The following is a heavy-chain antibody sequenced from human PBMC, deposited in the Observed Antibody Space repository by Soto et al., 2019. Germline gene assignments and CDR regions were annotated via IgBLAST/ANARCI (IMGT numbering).Heavy chain of an antibody. Sequence: PSETLSLTCTVSGGSISSYYWSWIRQPPGKGLEWIGYIYYSGSTNYNPSLKSRVTISVDTSKNQFSLRLSSVTAADTAVYYCARGAITMVRGVRDYGMDVWGQGTTVTVSS. CDR2: IYYSGST. CDR1: GGSISSYY. V-gene: IGHV4-59*01. J-gene: IGHJ6*02. D-gene: IGHD3-10*01. CDR3: ARGAITMVRGVRDYGMDV.